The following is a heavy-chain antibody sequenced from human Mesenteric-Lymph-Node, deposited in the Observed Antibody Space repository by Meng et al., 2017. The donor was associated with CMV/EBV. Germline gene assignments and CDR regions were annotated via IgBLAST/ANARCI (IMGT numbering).Heavy chain of an antibody. D-gene: IGHD6-13*01. J-gene: IGHJ4*02. Sequence: SGYTFTGYSMHWVRQAPGQGLEWMGRINPNSGGTNYAQKFQGRVTMTRDTSISTAYMELSRLRSDDTAVYYCARDGKRGIAAAATDYWGQGTLVTVSS. V-gene: IGHV1-2*06. CDR1: GYTFTGYS. CDR3: ARDGKRGIAAAATDY. CDR2: INPNSGGT.